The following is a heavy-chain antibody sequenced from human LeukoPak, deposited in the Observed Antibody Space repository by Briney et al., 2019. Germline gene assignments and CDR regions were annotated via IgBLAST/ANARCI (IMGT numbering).Heavy chain of an antibody. Sequence: ASVKVSCKASGYTFTNYVIDWMRQAPGQGLEWMGWISGYNGDTKYAQKFQGRVTMTTDTSTSTAYMELRSLRSDDTAVYYCAREGSCSSTSCPLDYWGQGTLVTVSS. CDR1: GYTFTNYV. D-gene: IGHD2-2*01. J-gene: IGHJ4*02. V-gene: IGHV1-18*01. CDR2: ISGYNGDT. CDR3: AREGSCSSTSCPLDY.